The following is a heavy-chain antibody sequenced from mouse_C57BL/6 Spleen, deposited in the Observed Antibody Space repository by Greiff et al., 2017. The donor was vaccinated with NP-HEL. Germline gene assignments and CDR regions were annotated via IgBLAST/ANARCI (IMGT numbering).Heavy chain of an antibody. V-gene: IGHV1-64*01. CDR2: IHPNSGST. CDR3: ASPYGNYDWFAY. Sequence: VQLQQSGAELVKPGASVKLSCKASGYTFTSYWMHWVKQRPGQGLEWIGMIHPNSGSTNYNEKFKSKATLTVDKSSSTAYMQLSSLTSEDSAVYYCASPYGNYDWFAYWGQGTLVTVSA. CDR1: GYTFTSYW. J-gene: IGHJ3*01. D-gene: IGHD2-1*01.